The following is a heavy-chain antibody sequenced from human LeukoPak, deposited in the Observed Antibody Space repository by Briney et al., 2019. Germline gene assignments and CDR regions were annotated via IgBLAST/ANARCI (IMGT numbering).Heavy chain of an antibody. Sequence: PGGSLRLSCAASGFTFSTYGMHWVRQAPGKGLEWVAFIRYDGSNKYYADSVKGRFTISRDNSKNTLYLQMNSLRAEDTAVYYCAKDGTPSGYYYYMDVWGKGTTVTVSS. CDR2: IRYDGSNK. J-gene: IGHJ6*03. CDR1: GFTFSTYG. V-gene: IGHV3-30*02. CDR3: AKDGTPSGYYYYMDV.